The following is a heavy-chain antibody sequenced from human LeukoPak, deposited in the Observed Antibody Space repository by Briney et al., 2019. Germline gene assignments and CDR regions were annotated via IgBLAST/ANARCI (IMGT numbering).Heavy chain of an antibody. CDR1: RASISTSSYT. J-gene: IGHJ4*02. Sequence: SETLSLTCTVSRASISTSSYTWGWIPERPGKGLEWLVSISCSGSTYYNPSLKSRVTISVDTSKNQFSLKLSSVTAADTAVYYCARERPDYYDSSGYYSDYWGQGTLVTVSS. CDR2: ISCSGST. D-gene: IGHD3-22*01. V-gene: IGHV4-39*07. CDR3: ARERPDYYDSSGYYSDY.